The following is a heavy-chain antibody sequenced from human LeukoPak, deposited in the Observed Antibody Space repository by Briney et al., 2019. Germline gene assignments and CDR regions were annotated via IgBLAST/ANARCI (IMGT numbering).Heavy chain of an antibody. J-gene: IGHJ4*02. CDR3: ARPVYGDYLSGLAD. Sequence: GGSLRLSCAASGFTFSSYGMHWVRQAPGKGLEWVAVIWYDGSNKYYADSVKGRFTISRDNSKNTLYLQMNSLRAEDTAVYYCARPVYGDYLSGLADWGQGTLVTVSS. CDR1: GFTFSSYG. CDR2: IWYDGSNK. V-gene: IGHV3-33*08. D-gene: IGHD4-17*01.